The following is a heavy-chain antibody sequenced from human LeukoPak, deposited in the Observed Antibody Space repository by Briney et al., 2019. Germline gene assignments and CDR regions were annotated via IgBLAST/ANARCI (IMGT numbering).Heavy chain of an antibody. CDR1: GFTFSSYG. V-gene: IGHV3-30*18. D-gene: IGHD1-26*01. J-gene: IGHJ4*02. CDR2: ISYDGSNK. Sequence: PGGSLRLSCAASGFTFSSYGMHWVRQAPGKGLEWVAVISYDGSNKYYADSVKGRFTISRANSKNTLYLQMNSLRAEDTAVYYCAKNSGSYSYTYLFDYWGQGTLVTVSS. CDR3: AKNSGSYSYTYLFDY.